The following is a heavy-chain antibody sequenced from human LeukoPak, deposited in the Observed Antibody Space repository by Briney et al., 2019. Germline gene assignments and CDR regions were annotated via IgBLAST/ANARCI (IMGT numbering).Heavy chain of an antibody. CDR2: INSDGSST. J-gene: IGHJ4*02. CDR1: GFTFRSYW. V-gene: IGHV3-74*01. D-gene: IGHD2-2*01. CDR3: ARSEYAFDY. Sequence: GGSLRLSCAASGFTFRSYWMHWVRQAPGKGLVWVSRINSDGSSTSYADTVKGRFTISRDNAKNTLYLQLNSLRAEDAAVYYCARSEYAFDYWGQGTLVTVSS.